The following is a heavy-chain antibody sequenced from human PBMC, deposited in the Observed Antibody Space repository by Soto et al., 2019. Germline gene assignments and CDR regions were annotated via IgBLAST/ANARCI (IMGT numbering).Heavy chain of an antibody. CDR2: IYYSGST. V-gene: IGHV4-31*03. J-gene: IGHJ4*02. D-gene: IGHD3-22*01. Sequence: QVQLQESGPGLVKPSQTLSLTCTVSGGSISSGGYYWSWIRQHPGKGLEWIGYIYYSGSTYYNPSLMSRVTISVDTSKIQFSLKLSSVTAADTAVYYCARTYYYDSSGYGQIYYFDYWGQGTLVTVSS. CDR1: GGSISSGGYY. CDR3: ARTYYYDSSGYGQIYYFDY.